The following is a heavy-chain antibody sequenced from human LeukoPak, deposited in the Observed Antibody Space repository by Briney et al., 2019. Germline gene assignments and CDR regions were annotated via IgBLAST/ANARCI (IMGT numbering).Heavy chain of an antibody. V-gene: IGHV1-18*01. D-gene: IGHD2-8*01. J-gene: IGHJ4*02. CDR3: ARHRVSPSYYFDY. CDR2: ISAYNANT. Sequence: ASVKVSCKASGYTFTSYGISWVRQAPGQGLEWMGWISAYNANTNSAQKLQGRVTMTTDTSTSTAYMEVRSLRSDDTAVYYCARHRVSPSYYFDYWGQGTLVTVSS. CDR1: GYTFTSYG.